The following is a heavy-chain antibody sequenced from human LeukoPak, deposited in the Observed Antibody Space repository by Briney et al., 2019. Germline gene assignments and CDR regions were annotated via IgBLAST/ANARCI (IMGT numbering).Heavy chain of an antibody. V-gene: IGHV1-46*01. CDR3: ARGRDYYAVSGYHNWFDA. CDR1: VYTFTMYY. Sequence: ASVKVSFKASVYTFTMYYRHWVRHGPGQGLEWRVIISPISVNTNYATTFQGRVTMTRDTSTRPVYLDLSSLRSEDTDVYYCARGRDYYAVSGYHNWFDAWGQGTLVTVSS. J-gene: IGHJ5*02. CDR2: ISPISVNT. D-gene: IGHD3-22*01.